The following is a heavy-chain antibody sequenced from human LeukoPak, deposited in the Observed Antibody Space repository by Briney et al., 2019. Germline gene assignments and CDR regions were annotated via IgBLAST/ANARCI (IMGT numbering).Heavy chain of an antibody. CDR1: GGSFSGYY. J-gene: IGHJ6*03. V-gene: IGHV4-34*12. D-gene: IGHD3-22*01. Sequence: SETLSLTCAVYGGSFSGYYWSWIRQPPGKGLEWIGEVIHSGSTNYIPSLKGRVTISVDTSKNQFSLRLSSVTAADTAVYYCARAVSPYYYYYMDAWGKGTTVTVSS. CDR3: ARAVSPYYYYYMDA. CDR2: VIHSGST.